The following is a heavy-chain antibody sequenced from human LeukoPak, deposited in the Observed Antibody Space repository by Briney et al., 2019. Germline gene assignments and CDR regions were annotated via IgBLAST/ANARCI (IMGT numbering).Heavy chain of an antibody. CDR2: ISPTGSTT. CDR3: ARGPSSNWSGLDF. Sequence: GGSLRLSCAASGFTFSSYRMSWVRQAPGKGLVWVSRISPTGSTTSYADSVKGRFTVSRDNAKNTLYLQVNNLRAEDTAVYYCARGPSSNWSGLDFWGQGTLLTVSS. V-gene: IGHV3-74*01. CDR1: GFTFSSYR. D-gene: IGHD6-13*01. J-gene: IGHJ4*02.